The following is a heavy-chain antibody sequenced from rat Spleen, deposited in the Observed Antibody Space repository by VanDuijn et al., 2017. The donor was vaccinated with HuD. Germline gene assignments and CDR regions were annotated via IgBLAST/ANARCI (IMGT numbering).Heavy chain of an antibody. D-gene: IGHD1-6*01. CDR1: GFTFNRYY. CDR2: ISTAGSNT. J-gene: IGHJ2*01. CDR3: TTWDYYDNRFDY. Sequence: EVQLVESGGGLVQPGGSLKLSCAASGFTFNRYYMFWVRQAPTKGLEWVAYISTAGSNTFYRDSVQGRFTISRDNDKSTLHLRMDSLRSEDTATYYCTTWDYYDNRFDYWGQGVMVTVSS. V-gene: IGHV5-27*01.